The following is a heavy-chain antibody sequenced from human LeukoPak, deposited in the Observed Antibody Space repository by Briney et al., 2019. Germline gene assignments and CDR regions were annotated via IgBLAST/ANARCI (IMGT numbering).Heavy chain of an antibody. V-gene: IGHV1-69*04. CDR1: QGIFSSYA. CDR3: ARGTSYGRRPGEFDY. D-gene: IGHD2-2*01. CDR2: IIPILGIA. J-gene: IGHJ4*02. Sequence: ASVKVSCKASQGIFSSYAISWVRQAPGQGLEWMGRIIPILGIANYAQKFQGRVTITADKSTSTAYMELSSLRSEDTAVYYCARGTSYGRRPGEFDYWGQGTLVTVSS.